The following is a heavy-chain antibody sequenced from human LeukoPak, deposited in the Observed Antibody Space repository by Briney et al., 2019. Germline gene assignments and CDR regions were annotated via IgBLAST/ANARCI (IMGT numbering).Heavy chain of an antibody. CDR1: GGTFSSHA. CDR2: INPKNGAT. Sequence: GASVKVSCKTSGGTFSSHAISWVRQAPGQGLEWMGWINPKNGATKYSQKFQGRVTLTRDASISTAYMELSRLMSDDTAVYYCTRGPSSGSFDYWGQGTLVTVSS. D-gene: IGHD6-19*01. CDR3: TRGPSSGSFDY. V-gene: IGHV1-2*02. J-gene: IGHJ4*02.